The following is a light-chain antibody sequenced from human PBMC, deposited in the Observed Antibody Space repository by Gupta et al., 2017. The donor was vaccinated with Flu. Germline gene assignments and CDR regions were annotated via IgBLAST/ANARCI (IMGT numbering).Light chain of an antibody. CDR3: GTWDRRLSGWV. V-gene: IGLV1-51*02. Sequence: SSSNVGGYYVSCYQQLPGTAPKLLIYEDNKRRSGIPDQCSGARSETSATLVITGLLTGDEAEYYCGTWDRRLSGWVFGGGTTLTVL. CDR1: SSNVGGYY. CDR2: EDN. J-gene: IGLJ3*02.